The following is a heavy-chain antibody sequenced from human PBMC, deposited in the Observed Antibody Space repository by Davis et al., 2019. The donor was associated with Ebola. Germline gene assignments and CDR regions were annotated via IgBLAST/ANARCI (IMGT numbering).Heavy chain of an antibody. Sequence: SETLSLTCTVSGGSISSYYWSWIRQPPGKGLVWIGYIYYSGSTNYNPSLKSRVTISVDTSKNQFSLKLSSVTAADTAVYYCAIQIMGATRVFDYWGQGTVVTVSS. J-gene: IGHJ4*02. CDR1: GGSISSYY. CDR2: IYYSGST. CDR3: AIQIMGATRVFDY. V-gene: IGHV4-59*08. D-gene: IGHD1-26*01.